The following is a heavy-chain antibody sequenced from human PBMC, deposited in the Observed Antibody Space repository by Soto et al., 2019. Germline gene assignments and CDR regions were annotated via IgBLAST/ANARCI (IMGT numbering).Heavy chain of an antibody. CDR2: RNPNSGNT. Sequence: ASVKGCCEAWGYTFPSYDKKWVRQATGERAEWKGWRNPNSGNTGYAQKFQGGATMPRTTSISTAYMELTSLRSEDTAVYYCASGSQPSRYYYGSGSYLRGQRTMVTVSS. J-gene: IGHJ3*01. CDR3: ASGSQPSRYYYGSGSYL. CDR1: GYTFPSYD. D-gene: IGHD3-10*01. V-gene: IGHV1-8*01.